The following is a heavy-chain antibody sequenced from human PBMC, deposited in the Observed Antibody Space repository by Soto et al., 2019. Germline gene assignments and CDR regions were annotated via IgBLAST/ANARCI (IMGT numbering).Heavy chain of an antibody. Sequence: PSETLSLTCTVSGGSISSYYWSWVRQPPGKGLEWIGYSYYSGSTNYNPSLKSRVTISVDTSRNQFSLRLNSVTAADTAVYFCARARIYYNNFDYWGQGTLVTVSS. CDR1: GGSISSYY. D-gene: IGHD3-22*01. J-gene: IGHJ4*02. CDR2: SYYSGST. CDR3: ARARIYYNNFDY. V-gene: IGHV4-59*01.